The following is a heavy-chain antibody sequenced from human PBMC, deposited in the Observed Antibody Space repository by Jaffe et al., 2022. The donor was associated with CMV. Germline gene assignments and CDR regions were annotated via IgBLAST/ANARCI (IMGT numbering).Heavy chain of an antibody. CDR2: ISSSSSYI. CDR1: GFTFSSYS. CDR3: ARDPGGPWYFDL. D-gene: IGHD3-10*01. Sequence: EVQLVESGGGLVKPGGSLRLSCAASGFTFSSYSMNWVRQAPGKGLEWVSSISSSSSYIYYADSVKGRFTISRDNAKNSLYLQMNSLRAEDTAVYYCARDPGGPWYFDLWGRGTLVTVSS. J-gene: IGHJ2*01. V-gene: IGHV3-21*01.